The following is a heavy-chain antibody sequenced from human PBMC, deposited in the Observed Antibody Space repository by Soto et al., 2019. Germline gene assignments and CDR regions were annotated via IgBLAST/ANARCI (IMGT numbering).Heavy chain of an antibody. D-gene: IGHD4-17*01. J-gene: IGHJ4*02. CDR1: GFTFASSA. CDR2: IVVGSGNT. Sequence: SVKVSCKASGFTFASSAVQWVRQARGQRLEWIGWIVVGSGNTNYAQKFQERVTITRDMSTSTAYMELSSLRSEDTAVYYCAADLGTTVTMLDYWGQGTLVTVSS. CDR3: AADLGTTVTMLDY. V-gene: IGHV1-58*01.